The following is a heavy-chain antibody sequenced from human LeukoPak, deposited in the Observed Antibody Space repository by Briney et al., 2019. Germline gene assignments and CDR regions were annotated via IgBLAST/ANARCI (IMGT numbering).Heavy chain of an antibody. Sequence: SETLSLTRAVSGGSISNSNWWSWVRQPPGKGLEWIGEIYHTGSTNYNPSLKSRVTISVDKSKNQFSLKLNSVTAADTAVYYCAREYYYGSAERWFDPWGQGTLVTVSS. J-gene: IGHJ5*02. V-gene: IGHV4-4*02. CDR2: IYHTGST. D-gene: IGHD3-10*01. CDR3: AREYYYGSAERWFDP. CDR1: GGSISNSNW.